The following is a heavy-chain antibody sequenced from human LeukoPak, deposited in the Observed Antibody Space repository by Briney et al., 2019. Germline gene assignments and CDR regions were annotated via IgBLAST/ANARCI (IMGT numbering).Heavy chain of an antibody. CDR1: ATSFSSYY. CDR2: INHSRYT. V-gene: IGHV4-34*01. Sequence: SETLSLTCAVSATSFSSYYSSWIRHPPRKGLEWIGEINHSRYTNDKPSLKSRVTISVDTSKTHFSLRMRSVTAADTAVYFCARMNTGTYFWGERTLGTASS. CDR3: ARMNTGTYF. J-gene: IGHJ4*02. D-gene: IGHD4-17*01.